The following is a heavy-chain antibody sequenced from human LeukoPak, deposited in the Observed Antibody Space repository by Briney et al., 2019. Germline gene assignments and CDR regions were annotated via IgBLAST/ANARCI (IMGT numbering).Heavy chain of an antibody. Sequence: ASVKVSCKASGGTFSSYAISWVRQAPGQGLEWMGGIIPIFGTANYAQKFQGRVTITADESTSTAYMELSSLRSEDTAVYYCARGLADCGGDCYSLDYWGQGTLVTVSS. CDR1: GGTFSSYA. J-gene: IGHJ4*02. V-gene: IGHV1-69*13. D-gene: IGHD2-21*01. CDR3: ARGLADCGGDCYSLDY. CDR2: IIPIFGTA.